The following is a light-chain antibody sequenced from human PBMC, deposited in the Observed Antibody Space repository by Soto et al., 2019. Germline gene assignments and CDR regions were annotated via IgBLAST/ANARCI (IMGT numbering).Light chain of an antibody. CDR3: QQRSNWTLT. CDR1: QSVSSY. Sequence: PTTLSLSPGGRTTLPCRASQSVSSYLAWYQKKPGQDPRILIYDASNRATGIPARFSGSVSGTDFNLTISRLETEDFAVYEGQQRSNWTLTFGGVTKVDIK. CDR2: DAS. V-gene: IGKV3-11*01. J-gene: IGKJ4*01.